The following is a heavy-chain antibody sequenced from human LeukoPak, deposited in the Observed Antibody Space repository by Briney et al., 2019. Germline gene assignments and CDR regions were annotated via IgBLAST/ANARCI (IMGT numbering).Heavy chain of an antibody. CDR2: IYTSGST. J-gene: IGHJ3*02. CDR1: GGSISSGSYY. CDR3: ARTCSSTSCYGGWAFDI. Sequence: TSETLSLTCTVSGGSISSGSYYWSWIRQPAGKGLEWIGRIYTSGSTNYNPSLKSRVTISVDTSKNQFSLKLSSVTAADTAVYYCARTCSSTSCYGGWAFDIWGQGTMVTVSS. D-gene: IGHD2-2*01. V-gene: IGHV4-61*02.